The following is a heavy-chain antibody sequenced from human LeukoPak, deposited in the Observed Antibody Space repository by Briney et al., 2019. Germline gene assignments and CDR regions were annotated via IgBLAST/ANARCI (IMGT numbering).Heavy chain of an antibody. J-gene: IGHJ4*02. V-gene: IGHV5-51*01. Sequence: GESLKISCKGSGYSFTSYWIGWVRQMPGKGLEWMGIIYPGDSDTRYSPSFQGQVTISADKSISTAYLQWSSLKASDTAMYYCATHRRIAAAAYYFDYWGQGTLVTVSS. CDR3: ATHRRIAAAAYYFDY. CDR1: GYSFTSYW. D-gene: IGHD6-13*01. CDR2: IYPGDSDT.